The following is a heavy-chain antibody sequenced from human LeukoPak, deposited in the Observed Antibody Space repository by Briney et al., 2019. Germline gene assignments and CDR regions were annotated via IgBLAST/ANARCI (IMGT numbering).Heavy chain of an antibody. D-gene: IGHD6-13*01. CDR2: ISGSGGST. Sequence: GGSLRLSCAASGFTFSSYAMSWVRQAPGKGLEWVSAISGSGGSTYYADSVKGRFTISRDNSKNTLYLQMNSLRAEDTAVYYCAKDPRGTDIAAAGTGYWGQGTLVTVSS. V-gene: IGHV3-23*01. CDR3: AKDPRGTDIAAAGTGY. J-gene: IGHJ4*02. CDR1: GFTFSSYA.